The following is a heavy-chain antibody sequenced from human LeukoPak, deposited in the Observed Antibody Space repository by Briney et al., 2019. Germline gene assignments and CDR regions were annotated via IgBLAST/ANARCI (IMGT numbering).Heavy chain of an antibody. D-gene: IGHD3-3*01. Sequence: SETLSLTSTVSGGSISSSYWSWIRQPPGKGLEWIGYIYYSGSTNYNPSLKSRVTISVDTSKNQSSLKLNSVTAADTAVYYCARAPFLRSALPTGQFDPWGQGTLVTVSS. J-gene: IGHJ5*02. CDR2: IYYSGST. CDR3: ARAPFLRSALPTGQFDP. V-gene: IGHV4-59*01. CDR1: GGSISSSY.